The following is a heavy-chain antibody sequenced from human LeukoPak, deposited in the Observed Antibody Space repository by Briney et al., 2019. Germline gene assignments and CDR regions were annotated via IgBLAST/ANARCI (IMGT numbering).Heavy chain of an antibody. V-gene: IGHV4-59*08. CDR1: GGSITPYY. J-gene: IGHJ4*02. D-gene: IGHD3-10*01. Sequence: SETLSLTCTVSGGSITPYYWSWIRQPPGKGLEWIGYVYYSGSTNYNPSLNTRVTISVDTSRTQFSLNLNSVTASDTAVYYCARHSPVYYDFDYWGQGTLVTVSS. CDR3: ARHSPVYYDFDY. CDR2: VYYSGST.